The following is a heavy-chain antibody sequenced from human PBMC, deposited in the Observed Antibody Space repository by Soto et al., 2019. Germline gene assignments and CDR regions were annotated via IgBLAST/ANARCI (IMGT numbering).Heavy chain of an antibody. V-gene: IGHV3-30-3*01. Sequence: QVQLVESGGGVVQPGRSLRLSCAASGFTFSSYAMHWVRQAPGKGLEWVAVISYDGSNKYYADSVKGRFTISRDNSKNKLYLQMNSLRAEDTAVYYCAKEIKGDYGYFDYWGQGTLVTVSS. D-gene: IGHD3-16*01. J-gene: IGHJ4*02. CDR1: GFTFSSYA. CDR2: ISYDGSNK. CDR3: AKEIKGDYGYFDY.